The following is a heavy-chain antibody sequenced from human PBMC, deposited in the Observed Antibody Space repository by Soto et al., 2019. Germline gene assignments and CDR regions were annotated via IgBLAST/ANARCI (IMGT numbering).Heavy chain of an antibody. CDR3: AKGQWLISEFDY. CDR2: ISYDGSNK. J-gene: IGHJ4*02. D-gene: IGHD6-19*01. V-gene: IGHV3-30*18. Sequence: GVSLRLSWAASGVTCSSYGMHWVRKAPGKGLEWVAVISYDGSNKYYADSVKGRFTISRDNSKNTLYLQMNSLRAEDTAVYYCAKGQWLISEFDYWGQGTLVTV. CDR1: GVTCSSYG.